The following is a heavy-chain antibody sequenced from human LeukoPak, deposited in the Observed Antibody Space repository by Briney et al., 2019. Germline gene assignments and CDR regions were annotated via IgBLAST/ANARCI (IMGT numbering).Heavy chain of an antibody. V-gene: IGHV3-53*01. CDR1: GLTVSSKY. D-gene: IGHD4-17*01. CDR2: IYNNGNT. Sequence: GGSLRLSCAASGLTVSSKYMSWVRQAPGKGLEWVSVIYNNGNTHYADSVKGRFTISRDNSKNTLYLQMNSLRVEDAAVYYCARVGGDRVGYWGQGTLVTVSS. J-gene: IGHJ4*02. CDR3: ARVGGDRVGY.